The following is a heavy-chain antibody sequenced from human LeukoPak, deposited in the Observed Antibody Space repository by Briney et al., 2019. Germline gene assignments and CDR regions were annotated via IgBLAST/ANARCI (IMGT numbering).Heavy chain of an antibody. Sequence: ASVKVSCKASGYTFTSYAMHWVRQAPGQRLEWMGWINAGNGNTKYSQKFQGRVTITRDTSASTAYMELSSLRSEDTAVYYCAVAYYYDSSGYYQDYYYYGMDVWGQGTTVTVSS. CDR1: GYTFTSYA. V-gene: IGHV1-3*01. CDR2: INAGNGNT. CDR3: AVAYYYDSSGYYQDYYYYGMDV. D-gene: IGHD3-22*01. J-gene: IGHJ6*02.